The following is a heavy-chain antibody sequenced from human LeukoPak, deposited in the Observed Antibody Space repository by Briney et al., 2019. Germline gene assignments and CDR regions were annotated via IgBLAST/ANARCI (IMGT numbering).Heavy chain of an antibody. J-gene: IGHJ4*02. CDR2: IYYSGST. CDR3: ARGVGSSWYGD. D-gene: IGHD6-13*01. Sequence: SQTLSLTCTVSGGSISSGDYYWTWIRQPPGKGLDWIGYIYYSGSTYYNPSLKSRLTISVDTSKKQFSLKLTSVTAADTAVYFCARGVGSSWYGDWGQGTLVTVSS. V-gene: IGHV4-30-4*01. CDR1: GGSISSGDYY.